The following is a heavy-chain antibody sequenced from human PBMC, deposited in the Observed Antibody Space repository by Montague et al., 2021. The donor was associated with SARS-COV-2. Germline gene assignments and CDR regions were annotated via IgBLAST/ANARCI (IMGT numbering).Heavy chain of an antibody. J-gene: IGHJ6*02. Sequence: SLRLSCAASGFTFSNNAMHWVRQAPGKGLEWASFITGSSGTIYYADSVKGRFTISRDNGKNSLYLQMNRLRDEDTALYYCARVSGPTVATSFVDVWGQGTPVTVSS. CDR3: ARVSGPTVATSFVDV. CDR1: GFTFSNNA. CDR2: ITGSSGTI. D-gene: IGHD5-12*01. V-gene: IGHV3-48*02.